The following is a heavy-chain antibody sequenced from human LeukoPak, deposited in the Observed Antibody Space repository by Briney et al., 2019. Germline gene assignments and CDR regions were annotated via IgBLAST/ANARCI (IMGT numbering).Heavy chain of an antibody. J-gene: IGHJ4*02. D-gene: IGHD3-22*01. Sequence: GASVKVSCKASGYTFTSYGTSWVRQAPGQGLEWMGWISAYNGNTNYAQKLQGRVTMTTDTSTSTAYMELRSLRSDDTAVYYCARGYDSSGYYYGGLDYWGQGTLVTVSS. CDR1: GYTFTSYG. CDR3: ARGYDSSGYYYGGLDY. V-gene: IGHV1-18*01. CDR2: ISAYNGNT.